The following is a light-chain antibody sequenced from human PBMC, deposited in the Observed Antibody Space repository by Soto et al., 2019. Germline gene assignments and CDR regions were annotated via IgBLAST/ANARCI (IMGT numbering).Light chain of an antibody. V-gene: IGKV3-15*01. Sequence: EIVLTQSPAILSVSPGERATLSCRASQSISRGLAWYQQKPGQAPRLLSSDASTRATGIPARFSGSGSGTEFTLTISSLQSEDFALYYCHQYNSWPPGTFGQGTKVDSK. CDR2: DAS. CDR3: HQYNSWPPGT. CDR1: QSISRG. J-gene: IGKJ2*01.